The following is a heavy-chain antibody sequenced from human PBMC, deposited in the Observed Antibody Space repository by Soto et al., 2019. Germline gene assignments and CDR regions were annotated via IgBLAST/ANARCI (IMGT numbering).Heavy chain of an antibody. D-gene: IGHD3-3*01. CDR1: GDSIRSYY. CDR2: VYYGGST. CDR3: AGEGALATFGVV. V-gene: IGHV4-59*01. J-gene: IGHJ4*02. Sequence: QVQLQESGPGLVKSSETLSLTCTVSGDSIRSYYWTWIRQPPGRGLEWIGHVYYGGSTNYNPSLKCRVTISLDTSKIQFSLRLTSMTAADTAVYYCAGEGALATFGVVWGQGTRVTVSS.